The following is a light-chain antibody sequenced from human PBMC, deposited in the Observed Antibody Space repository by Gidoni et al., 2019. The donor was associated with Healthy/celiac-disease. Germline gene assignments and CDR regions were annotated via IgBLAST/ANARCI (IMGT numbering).Light chain of an antibody. Sequence: EIVLTQSPATLSLSPGERATLSCRASQSVSSYLAWYQQKPGQAPSLLIYDAANRATGSPATCSGSGAGTDVTLTISSLEPEDFAVDYCQQRSNWPPITFGQGTQLEIK. CDR1: QSVSSY. CDR3: QQRSNWPPIT. V-gene: IGKV3-11*01. CDR2: DAA. J-gene: IGKJ5*01.